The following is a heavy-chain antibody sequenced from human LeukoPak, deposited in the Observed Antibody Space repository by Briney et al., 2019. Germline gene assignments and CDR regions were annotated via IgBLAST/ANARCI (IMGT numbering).Heavy chain of an antibody. CDR2: IYYSGSS. J-gene: IGHJ6*03. V-gene: IGHV4-59*01. CDR3: ARDPRYFDWLSPDEPLSHPFPGYYYYMDV. D-gene: IGHD3-9*01. Sequence: SETLSLTCTVSGESISGFYWTWIRQPPGKGLEWIGYIYYSGSSNYNPSLKSRVTISVDTSKNQFSLKLSSVTAADTAVYYCARDPRYFDWLSPDEPLSHPFPGYYYYMDVWGKGTTVTISS. CDR1: GESISGFY.